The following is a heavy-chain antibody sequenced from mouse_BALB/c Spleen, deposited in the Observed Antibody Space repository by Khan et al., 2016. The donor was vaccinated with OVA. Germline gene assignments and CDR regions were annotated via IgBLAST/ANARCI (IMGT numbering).Heavy chain of an antibody. CDR1: GFSLISYG. Sequence: VKLEESGPGLVAPSQSLSITCTVSGFSLISYGVSWIRQPPGKGLEWLGVIWGDGSTNYHSALRSRLSISKDNSKSQVFLKLNSLQTDDTATYYCAKPRQYWYFDVWGAGTTVTVSS. V-gene: IGHV2-3*01. CDR3: AKPRQYWYFDV. J-gene: IGHJ1*01. D-gene: IGHD6-1*01. CDR2: IWGDGST.